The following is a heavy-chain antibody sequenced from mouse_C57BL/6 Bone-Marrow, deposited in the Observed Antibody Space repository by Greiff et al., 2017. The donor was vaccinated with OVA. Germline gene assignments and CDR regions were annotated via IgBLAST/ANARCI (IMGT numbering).Heavy chain of an antibody. CDR3: AREGVSVVAENY. CDR1: GYTFTSYW. V-gene: IGHV1-64*01. J-gene: IGHJ2*01. CDR2: IHPNSGST. D-gene: IGHD1-1*01. Sequence: QVQLQQPGAELVKPGASVKLSCKASGYTFTSYWMHWVKQRPGQGLEWIGMIHPNSGSTNYNEKLKSKATLTVDKSSSTAYMQLSSLTSEDSAVYYCAREGVSVVAENYWGQGTTLTVSS.